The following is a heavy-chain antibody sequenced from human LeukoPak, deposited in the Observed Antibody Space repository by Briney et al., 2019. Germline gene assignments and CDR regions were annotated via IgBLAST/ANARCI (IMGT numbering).Heavy chain of an antibody. J-gene: IGHJ4*02. CDR2: IRYDGSNK. D-gene: IGHD3-22*01. Sequence: GGSLRLSCAASGFTFSNAWMSWVRQAPGKGLEWVAFIRYDGSNKYYADSVKGRFTISRDNSKNTLYLQMNSLRAEDTAVYYCAKGRMDTMIVVVIDYWGQGTLVTVSS. CDR1: GFTFSNAW. V-gene: IGHV3-30*02. CDR3: AKGRMDTMIVVVIDY.